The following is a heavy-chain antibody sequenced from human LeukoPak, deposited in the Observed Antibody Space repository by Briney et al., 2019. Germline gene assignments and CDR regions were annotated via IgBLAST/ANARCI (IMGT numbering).Heavy chain of an antibody. CDR2: ISSSSSYI. D-gene: IGHD5-24*01. J-gene: IGHJ4*02. V-gene: IGHV3-21*01. CDR1: GFTFSSYS. Sequence: GGSLRLSWAASGFTFSSYSMNWVRQAPGKGLDWVSSISSSSSYIYYADSVKGRFTIPRDNAKDSLYLQMNSLRAEDTAVYYCARDGLQSDAFDIWGQGTLVTVTS. CDR3: ARDGLQSDAFDI.